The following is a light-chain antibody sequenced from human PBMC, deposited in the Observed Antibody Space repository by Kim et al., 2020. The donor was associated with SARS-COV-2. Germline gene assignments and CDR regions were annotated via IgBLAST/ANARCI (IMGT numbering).Light chain of an antibody. CDR1: TGAVTSRHF. CDR2: DTD. Sequence: PGGTVTLTCDSNTGAVTSRHFPYWFQQKPGQAPRKLIYDTDKRHSWTPARFSGSLLGGKAALTLSAAQAEDEADYYCLLSYSDSRVFGGGTQLTVL. CDR3: LLSYSDSRV. J-gene: IGLJ2*01. V-gene: IGLV7-46*01.